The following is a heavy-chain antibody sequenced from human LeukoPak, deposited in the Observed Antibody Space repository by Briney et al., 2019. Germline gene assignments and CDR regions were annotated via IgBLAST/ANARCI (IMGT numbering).Heavy chain of an antibody. CDR2: ISYSGDT. CDR1: GGSVGSNY. V-gene: IGHV4-59*02. D-gene: IGHD6-19*01. CDR3: ARGSGWYPH. Sequence: PSETLSLTCSVSGGSVGSNYWSWVRQPPGKGLEWIGYISYSGDTKYNPSLKSRLSMSVDTSKNQCSLMLTSVTAADTAVYYCARGSGWYPHWGQGTLDTVSS. J-gene: IGHJ1*01.